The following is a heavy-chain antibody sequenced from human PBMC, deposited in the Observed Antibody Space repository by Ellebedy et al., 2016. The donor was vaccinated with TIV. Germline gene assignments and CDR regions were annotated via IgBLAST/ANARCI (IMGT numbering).Heavy chain of an antibody. CDR3: AKDAGATFNYFHY. J-gene: IGHJ4*02. V-gene: IGHV3-30*18. Sequence: PGGSLRLSCAASGFTFSDYGMHWVRQAPGKGLEWVSFISYDGSNQYHADAVKGRFTIARDNSKNTLYLLMNSLRAEDAAVYYCAKDAGATFNYFHYWGQGTLVTFSS. CDR1: GFTFSDYG. CDR2: ISYDGSNQ. D-gene: IGHD1-26*01.